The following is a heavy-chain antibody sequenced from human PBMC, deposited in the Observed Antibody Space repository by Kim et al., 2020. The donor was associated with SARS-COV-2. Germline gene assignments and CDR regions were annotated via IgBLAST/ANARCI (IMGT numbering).Heavy chain of an antibody. CDR3: ASWGPSGNY. V-gene: IGHV3-7*01. CDR2: IKPEGSAS. J-gene: IGHJ4*02. D-gene: IGHD7-27*01. Sequence: IKPEGSASDYVDSVKGRFTISREHAKNSMFLQMISLGAEDTAVYYCASWGPSGNYWGQGTLITVSS.